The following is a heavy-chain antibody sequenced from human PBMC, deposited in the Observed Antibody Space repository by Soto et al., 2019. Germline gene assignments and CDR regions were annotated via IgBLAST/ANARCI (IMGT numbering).Heavy chain of an antibody. CDR1: GGSISSGGYS. D-gene: IGHD1-26*01. CDR3: ASRPSGSGFDP. CDR2: IYHSGST. V-gene: IGHV4-30-2*01. Sequence: PSETLSLTCAVSGGSISSGGYSWIWIRQPPGKGLEWIGYIYHSGSTYYSPSLKSRVTISVVRSKNQFSLKLSSVTAADTAVYYCASRPSGSGFDPWGQGTLVTVSS. J-gene: IGHJ5*02.